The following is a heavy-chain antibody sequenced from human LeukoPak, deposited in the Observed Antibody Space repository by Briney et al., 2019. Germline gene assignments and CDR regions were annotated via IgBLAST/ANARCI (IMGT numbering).Heavy chain of an antibody. J-gene: IGHJ4*02. Sequence: SETLSLTCAVYGGSFSGYYWSWIRQPPGKGLEWIGEINHSGSTNYNPSLKSRVTISVDTSKNQFSLKLSSVTAADTAVYYCARRMGLGGFDYWGQGTLVTVSA. CDR3: ARRMGLGGFDY. CDR1: GGSFSGYY. CDR2: INHSGST. D-gene: IGHD3/OR15-3a*01. V-gene: IGHV4-34*01.